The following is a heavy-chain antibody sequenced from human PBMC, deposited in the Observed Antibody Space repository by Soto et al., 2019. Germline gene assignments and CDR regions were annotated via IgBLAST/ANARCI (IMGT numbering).Heavy chain of an antibody. Sequence: SSETLSLTCTVSGGSISSGGYYWSWIRQHPGKGLEWIGYIYYSGSTYYNPSLKSRVTISVDTSKNQFSLKLSSVTAADTAVYYCARVRAGYSSSSFDYWGQGTLVTVSS. V-gene: IGHV4-31*03. CDR1: GGSISSGGYY. J-gene: IGHJ4*02. D-gene: IGHD6-13*01. CDR3: ARVRAGYSSSSFDY. CDR2: IYYSGST.